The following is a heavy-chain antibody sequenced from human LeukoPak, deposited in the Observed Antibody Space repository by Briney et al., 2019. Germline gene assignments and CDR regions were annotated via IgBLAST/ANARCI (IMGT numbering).Heavy chain of an antibody. CDR1: GGTFNSYA. V-gene: IGHV1-69*05. D-gene: IGHD2-8*01. J-gene: IGHJ4*02. CDR3: ARCTNGVCYSWSY. Sequence: ASVKVSCKASGGTFNSYAINWVRQAPGQGLERMGRIFPIFGTANYAQKFQGRVTVTTDESTNTAYMELSSLRPEDTAMYYCARCTNGVCYSWSYWGQGTLVTVSS. CDR2: IFPIFGTA.